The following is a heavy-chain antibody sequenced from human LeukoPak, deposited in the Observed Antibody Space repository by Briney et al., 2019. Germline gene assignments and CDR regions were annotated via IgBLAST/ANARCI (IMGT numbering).Heavy chain of an antibody. D-gene: IGHD5-12*01. CDR3: ARDLVAHFDY. CDR1: GGSISSYY. V-gene: IGHV4-4*07. J-gene: IGHJ4*02. CDR2: IYTSGST. Sequence: SETLSLTCTVSGGSISSYYWSWIRQPAGKGLEWIGRIYTSGSTNYNPSLKSRVTISVHTSKNQFSLKMSSVTAADTAVYYCARDLVAHFDYWGQGTLVTVSS.